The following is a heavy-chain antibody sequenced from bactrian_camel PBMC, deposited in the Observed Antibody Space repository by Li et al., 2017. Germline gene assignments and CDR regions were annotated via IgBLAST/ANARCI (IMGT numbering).Heavy chain of an antibody. CDR2: ILSDGTNA. J-gene: IGHJ4*01. Sequence: HVQLVESGGGSVQTGGSMRLSCAASGFTFSGYYMSWVRQAPGKRLEWVASILSDGTNAYYADSVKGRFTISRANATTLYLQINNLKPEDSAMYYCAADLTRGCYRSDAEWRLSKDAYSYWGQGTQVTVS. CDR1: GFTFSGYY. CDR3: AADLTRGCYRSDAEWRLSKDAYSY. V-gene: IGHV3-2*01. D-gene: IGHD1*01.